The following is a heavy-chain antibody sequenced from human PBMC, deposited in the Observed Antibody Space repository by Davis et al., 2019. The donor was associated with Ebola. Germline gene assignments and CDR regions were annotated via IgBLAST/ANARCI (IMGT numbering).Heavy chain of an antibody. CDR3: TMTVGLFDY. Sequence: GESLKISCAASGFTFSGSAMHWVRQASGKGLEWVGRIRSKANSYATAYAASVKGRFTISRDESKNTAYLQMNSLKTEDTAVYYCTMTVGLFDYWGQGTLVTVSS. D-gene: IGHD4-23*01. CDR1: GFTFSGSA. CDR2: IRSKANSYAT. V-gene: IGHV3-73*01. J-gene: IGHJ4*02.